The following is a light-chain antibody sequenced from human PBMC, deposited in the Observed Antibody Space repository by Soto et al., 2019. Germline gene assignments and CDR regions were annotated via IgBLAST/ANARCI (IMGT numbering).Light chain of an antibody. CDR2: QVN. Sequence: QSVLTQHASVSGSPGQSVTISCTGPRSDIGDSNFISWYQHSPGKAPRLLIYQVNNRPSGVSGRFSGSKAGNTASLTISGLLDDDEADYFCASFRSGTILVFGSGTKVTVL. CDR3: ASFRSGTILV. V-gene: IGLV2-14*01. J-gene: IGLJ1*01. CDR1: RSDIGDSNF.